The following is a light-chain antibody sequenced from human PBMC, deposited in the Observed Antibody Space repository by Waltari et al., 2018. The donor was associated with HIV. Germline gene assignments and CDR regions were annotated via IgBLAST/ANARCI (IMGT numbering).Light chain of an antibody. CDR2: SNN. CDR1: NSNIGSNT. CDR3: AAWDDSLNGPGVV. J-gene: IGLJ2*01. V-gene: IGLV1-44*01. Sequence: QSVLTQPPSASGTPGQRVTISCSGSNSNIGSNTLNWYQQLPGTAPTLLIYSNNQRPSGVPDRFSGSKSGTSASLAISGLQSEDEADYYCAAWDDSLNGPGVVFGGGTKLTVL.